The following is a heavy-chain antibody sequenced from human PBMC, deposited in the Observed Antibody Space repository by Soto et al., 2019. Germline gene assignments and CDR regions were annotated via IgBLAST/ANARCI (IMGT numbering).Heavy chain of an antibody. CDR3: ARGPHPYFNDY. CDR1: GYTFTSYD. Sequence: QVQLVQSGAEVKKPGASVKVSCKASGYTFTSYDINWVRQATGQGLEWMGWMNPNKDNTGYAQQFHGRVTMTRGTSISTAYMELSSLRSEDTAVYYCARGPHPYFNDYWGQGTLVTVSS. V-gene: IGHV1-8*01. CDR2: MNPNKDNT. J-gene: IGHJ4*02. D-gene: IGHD3-10*01.